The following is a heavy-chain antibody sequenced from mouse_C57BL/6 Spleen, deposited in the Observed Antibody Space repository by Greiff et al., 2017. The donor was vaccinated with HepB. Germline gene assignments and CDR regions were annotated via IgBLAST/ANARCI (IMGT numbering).Heavy chain of an antibody. CDR2: INPNNGGT. V-gene: IGHV1-22*01. J-gene: IGHJ2*01. CDR3: AREPHYFDY. CDR1: GYTFTDYN. Sequence: EVKLQESGPELVKPGASVKMSCKASGYTFTDYNMHWVKQSHGKSLEWIGYINPNNGGTSYNQKFKGKATLTVNKSSSTAYMELRSLTSEDSAVYYCAREPHYFDYWGQGTTLTVSS.